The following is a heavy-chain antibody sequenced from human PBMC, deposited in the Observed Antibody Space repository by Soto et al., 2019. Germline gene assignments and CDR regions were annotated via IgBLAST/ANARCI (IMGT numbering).Heavy chain of an antibody. J-gene: IGHJ3*02. D-gene: IGHD2-15*01. CDR1: VVSISSGGYY. Sequence: SETLSLTCTFSVVSISSGGYYCSWIRQHPWKGLEWIGYIYYSGSTYYNPSLKSRVTISVDTSKNQFSLKLSSVTAADTAVYYCARGAAANAFDIWDQETMVTVSS. CDR2: IYYSGST. CDR3: ARGAAANAFDI. V-gene: IGHV4-31*03.